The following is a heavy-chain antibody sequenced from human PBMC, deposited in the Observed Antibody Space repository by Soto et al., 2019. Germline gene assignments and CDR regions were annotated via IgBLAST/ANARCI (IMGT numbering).Heavy chain of an antibody. D-gene: IGHD2-2*01. CDR1: GFTFSSYW. V-gene: IGHV3-7*01. Sequence: HPGGSLRLSCAASGFTFSSYWMSWVRQAPGKGLEWVANIKQDGSEKYYVDSVKGRFTISRDNAKNSLYLQMNSLRAEDTAVYYCARTLPTFSSTHSNYYYYYMDVWGKGTTVTVSS. J-gene: IGHJ6*03. CDR3: ARTLPTFSSTHSNYYYYYMDV. CDR2: IKQDGSEK.